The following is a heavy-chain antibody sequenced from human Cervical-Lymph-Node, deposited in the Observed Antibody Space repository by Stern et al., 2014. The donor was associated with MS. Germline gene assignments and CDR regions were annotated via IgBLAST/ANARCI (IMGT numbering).Heavy chain of an antibody. Sequence: VQLLQPGPEVKRPGESLKISCQASGYTFTSYWIGWVRPMPGKGLEWIAIIFPGGSDIRYSPSFQGQVTISADKSSSTAYLQWNNLKASDTAIYYCARQRYFDYWGQGTLVTVSS. CDR3: ARQRYFDY. J-gene: IGHJ4*02. CDR2: IFPGGSDI. CDR1: GYTFTSYW. V-gene: IGHV5-51*01.